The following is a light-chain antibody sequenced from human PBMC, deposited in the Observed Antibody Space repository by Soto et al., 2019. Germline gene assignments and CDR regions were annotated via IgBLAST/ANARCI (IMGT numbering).Light chain of an antibody. CDR2: AAS. CDR3: KHHNGYLPIT. CDR1: QGISSY. J-gene: IGKJ5*01. Sequence: DIQLTQSPSFLSAAVGDRVTITCRASQGISSYLAWYQQKPGKAPKLLIYAASTLQSGVPSRFSGSGSGTEFTLTISSLQPEDFATYFCKHHNGYLPITFGQGTRLETK. V-gene: IGKV1-9*01.